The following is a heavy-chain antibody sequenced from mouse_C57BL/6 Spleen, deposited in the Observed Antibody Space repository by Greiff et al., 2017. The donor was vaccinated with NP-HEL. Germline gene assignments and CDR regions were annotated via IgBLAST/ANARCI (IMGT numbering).Heavy chain of an antibody. CDR3: ARRYDYDGVYFEV. Sequence: VQLQQSGAELVKPGASVKMSCKASGYTFTTYPIEWMKQNHGKSLEWIGNFHPYNDDTKYNEKFKGKATLTVDKSSSTVYLELSRLTSDDSAVYYCARRYDYDGVYFEVWGTGTTVTVAS. CDR1: GYTFTTYP. V-gene: IGHV1-47*01. CDR2: FHPYNDDT. J-gene: IGHJ1*03. D-gene: IGHD2-4*01.